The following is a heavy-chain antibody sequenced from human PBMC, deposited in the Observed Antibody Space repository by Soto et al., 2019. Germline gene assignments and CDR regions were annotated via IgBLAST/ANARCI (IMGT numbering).Heavy chain of an antibody. CDR1: GFTVSNNY. CDR2: IYSGGYT. D-gene: IGHD2-21*02. Sequence: GSLRLSCAVSGFTVSNNYMSWVRRAPGKGLEGVSVIYSGGYTAYGDSVKGRFTISRDNADNSLFLQMISLRVEDTAVYYCARWESGDWYLGIWGQGTLVTVSS. V-gene: IGHV3-53*01. CDR3: ARWESGDWYLGI. J-gene: IGHJ4*02.